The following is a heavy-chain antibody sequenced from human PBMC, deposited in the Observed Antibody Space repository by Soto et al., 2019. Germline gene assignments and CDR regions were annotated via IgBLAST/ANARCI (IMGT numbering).Heavy chain of an antibody. CDR2: IYYSGST. Sequence: SETLSLTCTVSGGSISSGGYYWSWISQHPGKGLEWIGYIYYSGSTYYNPSIKSRVTISVDTSKNQFSLKLSSVTAADAAVYYCAREREISGWYNYYYGMDVWGQGTTFTVSS. V-gene: IGHV4-31*03. J-gene: IGHJ6*02. D-gene: IGHD6-19*01. CDR1: GGSISSGGYY. CDR3: AREREISGWYNYYYGMDV.